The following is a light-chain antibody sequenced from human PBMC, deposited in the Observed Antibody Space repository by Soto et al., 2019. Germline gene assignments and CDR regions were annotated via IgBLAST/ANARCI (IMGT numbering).Light chain of an antibody. CDR3: QQRSNWPIT. J-gene: IGKJ5*01. Sequence: EILLTQSPATLSLSPGERATLSCRASQSVSSYLAWYQQKHGQAPRLLIYDASNRDTGIPARFSGSGSGTDFTLPISRLEPEDFEVYYCQQRSNWPITFGQGTRLEIK. V-gene: IGKV3-11*01. CDR1: QSVSSY. CDR2: DAS.